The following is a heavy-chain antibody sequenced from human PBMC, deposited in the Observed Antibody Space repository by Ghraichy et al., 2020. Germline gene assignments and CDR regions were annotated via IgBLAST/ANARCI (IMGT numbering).Heavy chain of an antibody. CDR3: AREGSTSHIDY. J-gene: IGHJ4*02. CDR2: IIPFLGTP. V-gene: IGHV1-69*08. D-gene: IGHD1-26*01. CDR1: GKTFSDNT. Sequence: SVKVSCKASGKTFSDNTVSWVRQTPGQGFEWLGKIIPFLGTPKYAQNFQGRVTFTADRSTTTIYMDLTGLTSDDTAVYYCAREGSTSHIDYWGQGTLVSVSS.